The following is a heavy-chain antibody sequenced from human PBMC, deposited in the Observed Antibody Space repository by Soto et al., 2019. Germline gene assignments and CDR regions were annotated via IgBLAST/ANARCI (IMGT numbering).Heavy chain of an antibody. CDR2: INWNSGSI. Sequence: SLRLSCAASGFTFDDYAMQWDRQVPGKGLEWVSGINWNSGSIGYGDSVKGRFAISRDNAKNSLHLQMNSLSAEDTAFYYCVKDESINWYSGHFRHWGQGTLVTVSS. CDR1: GFTFDDYA. CDR3: VKDESINWYSGHFRH. D-gene: IGHD6-13*01. J-gene: IGHJ1*01. V-gene: IGHV3-9*01.